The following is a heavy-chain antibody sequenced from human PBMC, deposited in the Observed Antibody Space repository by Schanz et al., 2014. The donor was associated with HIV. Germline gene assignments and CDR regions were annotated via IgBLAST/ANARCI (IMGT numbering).Heavy chain of an antibody. Sequence: QVQLQQWGAGLLKPSETLSLTCGVFGGSFSGYYWGWIRQSPEKGLEWIGEVSHSGSNNYNPSLKSRLTISLDPSKSQFSLKVKSVTAADTALYYCARRPKRWLDQVNSAGAFDVWGPGTLVTVSS. CDR1: GGSFSGYY. CDR3: ARRPKRWLDQVNSAGAFDV. J-gene: IGHJ3*01. V-gene: IGHV4-34*02. D-gene: IGHD5-12*01. CDR2: VSHSGSN.